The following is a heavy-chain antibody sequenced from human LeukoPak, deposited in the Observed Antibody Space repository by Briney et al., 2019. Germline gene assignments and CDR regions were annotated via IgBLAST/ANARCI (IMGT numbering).Heavy chain of an antibody. D-gene: IGHD1-7*01. CDR1: GFTFSSYE. Sequence: GGSLRLSCAASGFTFSSYEMNWVRQAPGKGLEWVSYISSSGSTIYYADSVKGRFTISRDNAKNSLYLQMNSLRAEDTAVYYCARDPITGTPGWFDPWGQGTLVTVSS. CDR3: ARDPITGTPGWFDP. J-gene: IGHJ5*02. V-gene: IGHV3-48*03. CDR2: ISSSGSTI.